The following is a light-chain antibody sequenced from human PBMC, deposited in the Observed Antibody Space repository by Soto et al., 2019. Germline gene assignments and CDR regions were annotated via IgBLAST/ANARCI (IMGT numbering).Light chain of an antibody. CDR3: QQYGRSPGLIT. CDR2: EAS. J-gene: IGKJ3*01. V-gene: IGKV3-20*01. Sequence: EIVLTQSPATLSLSPGERATLSCRASQSVSSTYLAWYQQKPGQAPRLLIYEASIRATGIPDRFSGSGSGTHFTLTISRLEPEDFAVYYCQQYGRSPGLITFGPGTKVDIK. CDR1: QSVSSTY.